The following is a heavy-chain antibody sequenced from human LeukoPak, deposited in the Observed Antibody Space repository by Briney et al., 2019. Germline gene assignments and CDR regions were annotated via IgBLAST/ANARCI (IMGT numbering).Heavy chain of an antibody. V-gene: IGHV3-73*01. D-gene: IGHD6-19*01. Sequence: GGSLRLSCEASGFTFSGSDIHWVRQASGKGLEWVGRITTKASNYAKAYGASVKGRFTISRDDSENTVYLQMNSLKTEDTAVYYCTTYRSGHYWGQGTLVTVSS. J-gene: IGHJ4*02. CDR3: TTYRSGHY. CDR2: ITTKASNYAK. CDR1: GFTFSGSD.